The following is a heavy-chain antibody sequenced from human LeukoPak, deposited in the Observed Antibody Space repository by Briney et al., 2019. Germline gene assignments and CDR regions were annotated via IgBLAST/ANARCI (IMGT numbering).Heavy chain of an antibody. CDR2: INTNTGNP. D-gene: IGHD2-21*02. CDR1: GYTFTNYG. Sequence: ASVKVSCKASGYTFTNYGMSWVRQAPGQGLEWMGWINTNTGNPKSAQGFTERFVFFLDASVSTAYLQISSLKAEDTAVYYCARSYGAFEGDTYYYYGMDVWGQGTTVTVSS. J-gene: IGHJ6*02. CDR3: ARSYGAFEGDTYYYYGMDV. V-gene: IGHV7-4-1*02.